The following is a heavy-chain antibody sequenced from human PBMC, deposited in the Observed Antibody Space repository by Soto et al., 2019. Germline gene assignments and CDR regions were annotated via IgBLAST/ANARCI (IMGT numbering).Heavy chain of an antibody. J-gene: IGHJ4*02. V-gene: IGHV3-23*01. Sequence: GGSLRLSCAASGFTFSSYAMGWVRQAPGKGLEWVSAISGSGGSTYYADSVKGRFTISRDNSKSTLYLQMNSLRAEDTAVYYCAKDGRNYYDSSGYYYVYWGQGTLVTVSS. CDR3: AKDGRNYYDSSGYYYVY. CDR2: ISGSGGST. D-gene: IGHD3-22*01. CDR1: GFTFSSYA.